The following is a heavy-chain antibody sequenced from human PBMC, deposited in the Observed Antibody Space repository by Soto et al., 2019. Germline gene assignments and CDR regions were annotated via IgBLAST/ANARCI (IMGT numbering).Heavy chain of an antibody. Sequence: SETLSLTCTVSGGSISSGGYYWSWIRQHPGKGLEWIGYIYYSGSTYYNPSLKSRVTISVDTSKNQFSLKLSSVTAADTAVYYCARDTVAAAGNNFDYWGQGTLVTVSS. CDR3: ARDTVAAAGNNFDY. D-gene: IGHD6-13*01. CDR1: GGSISSGGYY. V-gene: IGHV4-31*03. CDR2: IYYSGST. J-gene: IGHJ4*02.